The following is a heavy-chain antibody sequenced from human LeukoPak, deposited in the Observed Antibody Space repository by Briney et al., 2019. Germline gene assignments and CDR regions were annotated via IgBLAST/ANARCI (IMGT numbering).Heavy chain of an antibody. CDR1: GFTFSSYS. J-gene: IGHJ4*02. Sequence: TGGSLRLSGAASGFTFSSYSMNWVRQAPGKGRECLSYISRSSSSIYYADSMKGRFTISRDDAKNSLYLQMNSLRAEDTAVYYCARDREYSFDHWGQGTLVTVSS. CDR2: ISRSSSSI. CDR3: ARDREYSFDH. V-gene: IGHV3-48*01.